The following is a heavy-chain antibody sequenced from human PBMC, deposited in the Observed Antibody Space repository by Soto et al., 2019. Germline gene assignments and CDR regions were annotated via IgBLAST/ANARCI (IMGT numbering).Heavy chain of an antibody. CDR2: IYYSGST. CDR3: AREVTMVRGVIIVDY. V-gene: IGHV4-31*03. CDR1: GGSISSGGYY. J-gene: IGHJ4*02. Sequence: PSETLSLTCTVSGGSISSGGYYWSWIRQHPGKGLEWIGYIYYSGSTYYNPSLKSRVTISVDTSKNQFSLKLSSVTAADTAVYYCAREVTMVRGVIIVDYWGQGTLVTVSS. D-gene: IGHD3-10*01.